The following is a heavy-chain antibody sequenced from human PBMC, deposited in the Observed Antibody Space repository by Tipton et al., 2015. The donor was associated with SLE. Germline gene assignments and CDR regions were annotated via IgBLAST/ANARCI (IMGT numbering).Heavy chain of an antibody. Sequence: TLSLTCSVSSDSFNIYYWSWIRQPAGKGLEWIGYIYYSGRTNYNPSLKSRVTISVDTSKDQFSLKLSSVTAADTAVYYCARELRSGWLYYFDYWGQGALVTVSS. J-gene: IGHJ4*02. CDR2: IYYSGRT. V-gene: IGHV4-59*01. CDR1: SDSFNIYY. D-gene: IGHD6-19*01. CDR3: ARELRSGWLYYFDY.